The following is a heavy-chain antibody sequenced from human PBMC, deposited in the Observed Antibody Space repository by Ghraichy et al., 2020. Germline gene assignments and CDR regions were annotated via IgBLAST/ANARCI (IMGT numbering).Heavy chain of an antibody. V-gene: IGHV3-48*02. CDR3: ARSRGATGTTIWFNP. D-gene: IGHD4-17*01. CDR1: GFALSVHG. CDR2: IHPSGGTI. Sequence: GGSLRLSWAASGFALSVHGMNWVRQAPGKGQEWVSYIHPSGGTIYYADSVKGGFTISRDNAKSSLNLQMKSLRDEDTAVYYCARSRGATGTTIWFNPWGQAT. J-gene: IGHJ5*02.